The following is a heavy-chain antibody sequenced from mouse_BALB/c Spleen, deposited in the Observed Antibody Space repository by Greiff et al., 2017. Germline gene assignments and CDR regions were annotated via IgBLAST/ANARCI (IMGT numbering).Heavy chain of an antibody. CDR2: ISSGGGST. V-gene: IGHV5-12-1*01. D-gene: IGHD2-1*01. CDR3: ARNGNYWYFDV. Sequence: EVNVVESGGGLVKPGGSLKLSCAASGFAFSSYDMSWVRQTPEKRLEWFAYISSGGGSTYYPDTVKGRFTISRDNAKNTLYLQMSSLKSEDTAMYYCARNGNYWYFDVWGAGTTVTVSS. J-gene: IGHJ1*01. CDR1: GFAFSSYD.